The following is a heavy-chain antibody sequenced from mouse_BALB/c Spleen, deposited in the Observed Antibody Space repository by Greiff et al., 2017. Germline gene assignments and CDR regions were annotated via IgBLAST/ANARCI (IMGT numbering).Heavy chain of an antibody. CDR1: GFNIKDTY. Sequence: EVKLQESGAELVKPGASVKLSCTASGFNIKDTYMHWVKQRPEQGLEWIGRIDPANGNTKYDPKFQGKATITADTSSNTAYLQLSSLTSEDTAVYYCARDGNYDWYFDVWGAGTTVTVSS. V-gene: IGHV14-3*02. D-gene: IGHD2-1*01. CDR2: IDPANGNT. J-gene: IGHJ1*01. CDR3: ARDGNYDWYFDV.